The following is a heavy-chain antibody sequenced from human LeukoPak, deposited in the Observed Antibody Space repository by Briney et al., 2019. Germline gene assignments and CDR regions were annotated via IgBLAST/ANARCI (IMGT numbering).Heavy chain of an antibody. CDR1: GFTFSDYS. CDR3: VRERFHGSGAPKFDF. Sequence: PGGSLRLSCAASGFTFSDYSMKWIRQAPGKGLEWVSSISRSSSSIDYAHSVKGRFTISRDNAMNSMFLQMNSLRVEDTAVYYCVRERFHGSGAPKFDFWGRGTLLTVSS. V-gene: IGHV3-21*01. D-gene: IGHD3-10*01. CDR2: ISRSSSSI. J-gene: IGHJ4*02.